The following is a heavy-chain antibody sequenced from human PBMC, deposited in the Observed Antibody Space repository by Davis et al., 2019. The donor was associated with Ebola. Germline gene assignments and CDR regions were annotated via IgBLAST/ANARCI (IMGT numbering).Heavy chain of an antibody. D-gene: IGHD1-1*01. CDR2: MDPISGYA. Sequence: ASVKVSCKASGYTFTSYHLNWVRQATGQGLEWMGWMDPISGYARYVQSFQGRVTMTRDTSISTAYMELGRLRSEDTAVYYFARGPTGMIDYWGQGTLVTVSS. V-gene: IGHV1-8*01. CDR3: ARGPTGMIDY. J-gene: IGHJ4*02. CDR1: GYTFTSYH.